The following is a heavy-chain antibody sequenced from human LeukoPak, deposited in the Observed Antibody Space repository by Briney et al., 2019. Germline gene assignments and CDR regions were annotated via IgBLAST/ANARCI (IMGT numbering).Heavy chain of an antibody. CDR1: GGSISSGGYY. J-gene: IGHJ2*01. CDR2: IYYSGST. CDR3: ARANREGGYSGYDPYWYFDL. D-gene: IGHD5-12*01. V-gene: IGHV4-31*03. Sequence: SETLSLTCTVSGGSISSGGYYWSWIRQHPGKGLEWIGYIYYSGSTYYNPSLKSRVTISVDTSKNQLSLKLSSVTAADTAVYYCARANREGGYSGYDPYWYFDLWGRGTLVTVSS.